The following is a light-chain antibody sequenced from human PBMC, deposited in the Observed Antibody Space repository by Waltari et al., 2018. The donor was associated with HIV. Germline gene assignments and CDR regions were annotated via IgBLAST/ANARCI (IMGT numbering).Light chain of an antibody. CDR2: LGS. Sequence: EIVMTQSPLSLPVTPGEPASISCRSSQSLLPSTGYTYLDWYLQKPGQSPQLLIPLGSTRASGVPDRFSGSGSGTHFTLRISRVEAEDVGVYYCMQAVQSPFTFGPGTRVDIK. CDR1: QSLLPSTGYTY. J-gene: IGKJ3*01. V-gene: IGKV2-28*01. CDR3: MQAVQSPFT.